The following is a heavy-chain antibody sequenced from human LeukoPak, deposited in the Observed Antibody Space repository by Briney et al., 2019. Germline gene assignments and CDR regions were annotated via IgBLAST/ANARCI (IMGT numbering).Heavy chain of an antibody. Sequence: SETLSLTCTVSGGSISSYYWSWIRQPPGKGLEWIGYIYYSGSTNYNPSLKSRVTISVDTSKNQFSLKLSSVTAADTAVYYCARDHCLFHAFDIWGKGTMATVSS. D-gene: IGHD3-9*01. J-gene: IGHJ3*02. CDR1: GGSISSYY. CDR2: IYYSGST. CDR3: ARDHCLFHAFDI. V-gene: IGHV4-59*01.